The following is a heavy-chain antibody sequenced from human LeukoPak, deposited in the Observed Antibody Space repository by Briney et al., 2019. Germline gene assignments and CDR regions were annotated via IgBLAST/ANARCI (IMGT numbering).Heavy chain of an antibody. D-gene: IGHD6-19*01. CDR1: GFSFSSFG. Sequence: GGSLRLSCAASGFSFSSFGMSWVRQAPGKGLEWVAVISYDGSNKYYADSVKGRFTISRDNSKNTLYLQMNSLRAEDTAVYYCAKDSSSGWSHFDYWGQGTLVTVSS. J-gene: IGHJ4*02. CDR3: AKDSSSGWSHFDY. CDR2: ISYDGSNK. V-gene: IGHV3-30*18.